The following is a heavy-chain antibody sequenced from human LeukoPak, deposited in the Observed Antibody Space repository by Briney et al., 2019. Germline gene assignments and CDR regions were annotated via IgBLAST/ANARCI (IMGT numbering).Heavy chain of an antibody. J-gene: IGHJ4*02. CDR2: ISYDGSNK. D-gene: IGHD3-22*01. CDR3: AKDWVDYDSSEGD. V-gene: IGHV3-30*18. Sequence: PGGSLRLSCAASGFTFSSYGMHWVRKAPGKGLEWVAVISYDGSNKYYADSVKGRFTISRDNSKNTLYLQMNSLRAEDTAVYYCAKDWVDYDSSEGDWGQGTLVTVSS. CDR1: GFTFSSYG.